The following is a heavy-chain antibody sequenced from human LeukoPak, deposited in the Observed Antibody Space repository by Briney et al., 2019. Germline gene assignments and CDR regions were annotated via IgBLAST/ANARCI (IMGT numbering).Heavy chain of an antibody. CDR3: ARARRRNYGAPDY. V-gene: IGHV4-59*01. Sequence: SETLPLTCTVSGGSISSYYWSWIRQPPGKGLEWIGYIYYSGSTNYNPSLKSRVTISVDTSKNQFSLKLSSVTAADTAVYYCARARRRNYGAPDYWGQGTLVTVSS. CDR2: IYYSGST. CDR1: GGSISSYY. D-gene: IGHD4-17*01. J-gene: IGHJ4*02.